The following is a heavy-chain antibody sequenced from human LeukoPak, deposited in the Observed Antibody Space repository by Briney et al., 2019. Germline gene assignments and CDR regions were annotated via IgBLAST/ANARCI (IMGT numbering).Heavy chain of an antibody. CDR2: IYSGGST. D-gene: IGHD2-2*02. J-gene: IGHJ3*02. Sequence: GGSLRLSCAASGFTASSNYMSWVRQAPGKGVEGVSVIYSGGSTYYADSVKGRFTISRDNSKNSLYLQMNSLRAEDTAVYYCARDLSRCSSTSCYTRTGSAFDIWGQGTMVTVSS. CDR1: GFTASSNY. V-gene: IGHV3-53*05. CDR3: ARDLSRCSSTSCYTRTGSAFDI.